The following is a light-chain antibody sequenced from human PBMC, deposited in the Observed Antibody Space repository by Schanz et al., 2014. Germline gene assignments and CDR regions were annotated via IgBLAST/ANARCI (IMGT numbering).Light chain of an antibody. CDR3: SSYTSSTTLVV. J-gene: IGLJ3*02. CDR1: SNDVGGYNY. V-gene: IGLV2-14*01. CDR2: DVS. Sequence: QSALTQPASVSGSPGQSITISCPGTSNDVGGYNYVSWYQQHPGKAPELMIYDVSNRPSGVSNRFSGSKSGNTASLTISGLQAEDEADYYCSSYTSSTTLVVFGGGTKLTVL.